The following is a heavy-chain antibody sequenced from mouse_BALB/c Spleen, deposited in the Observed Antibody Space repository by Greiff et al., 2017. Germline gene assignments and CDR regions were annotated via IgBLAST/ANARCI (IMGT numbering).Heavy chain of an antibody. V-gene: IGHV5-17*02. D-gene: IGHD1-1*01. CDR2: ISSGSSTI. CDR1: GFTFSSFG. J-gene: IGHJ2*01. CDR3: ARGYYGSSHLDY. Sequence: EVHLVESGGGLVQPGGSRKLSCAASGFTFSSFGMHWVRQAPEKGLEWVAYISSGSSTIYYADTVKGRFTISRDNPKNTLFLQMTSLRSEDTAMYYCARGYYGSSHLDYWGQGTTLTVSS.